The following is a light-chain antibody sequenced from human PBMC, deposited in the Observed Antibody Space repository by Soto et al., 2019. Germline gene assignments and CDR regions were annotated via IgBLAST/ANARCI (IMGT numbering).Light chain of an antibody. J-gene: IGKJ1*01. CDR2: GAS. Sequence: EIVLTQSPATLSLSPGERATLSCRASQSVSSYLAWYQQKPGQAPRLLIYGASTRAGGVPDRFSGSGSGTEFTLTITSLQSEDFALYYCQQYHNLWTFGQGTKVDIK. V-gene: IGKV3-15*01. CDR1: QSVSSY. CDR3: QQYHNLWT.